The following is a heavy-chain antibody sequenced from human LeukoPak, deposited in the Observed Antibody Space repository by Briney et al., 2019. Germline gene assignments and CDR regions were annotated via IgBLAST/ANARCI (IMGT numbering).Heavy chain of an antibody. V-gene: IGHV3-66*01. CDR3: ARDHYYYDSSGDHFDY. J-gene: IGHJ4*02. Sequence: GGSLRLSCAASGFTVSSNYMSWVRQAPGKGLEWVSVIYSGGSTYYAGSVKGRFTISRDNSKNTLYLQMNSLRAEDTAVYYCARDHYYYDSSGDHFDYWGQGTLVTVSS. CDR1: GFTVSSNY. CDR2: IYSGGST. D-gene: IGHD3-22*01.